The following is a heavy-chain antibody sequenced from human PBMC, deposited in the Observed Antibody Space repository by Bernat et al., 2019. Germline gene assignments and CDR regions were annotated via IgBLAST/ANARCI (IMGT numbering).Heavy chain of an antibody. CDR2: ISYDGSNK. J-gene: IGHJ4*02. CDR1: GCLFSSYA. V-gene: IGHV3-30-3*01. Sequence: QVQLVASGGGVVQPGRSLRLSCAAFGCLFSSYAMHWLRQAPAKGMEWVAVISYDGSNKYYADSAKGRFTISRDNSKNTLYLQMSSLMGEETAVYYCAKDDGGSTAKVPALFDYWGQGTLVTVSS. CDR3: AKDDGGSTAKVPALFDY. D-gene: IGHD5-18*01.